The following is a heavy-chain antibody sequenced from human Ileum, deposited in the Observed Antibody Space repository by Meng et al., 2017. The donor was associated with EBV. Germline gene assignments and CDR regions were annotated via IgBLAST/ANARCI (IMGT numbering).Heavy chain of an antibody. CDR1: GGSISSSNYD. J-gene: IGHJ2*01. CDR3: ARGQKGYFDL. CDR2: IYNSGST. Sequence: PESGPGLVTPSQTRPLTWTVSGGSISSSNYDLSWIRQTPGKGLEWSGHIYNSGSTYYNPSLKSRITISVDTSKNQFSLKLSSVTAADTAVYYCARGQKGYFDLWGRGTLVTVSS. V-gene: IGHV4-30-4*01.